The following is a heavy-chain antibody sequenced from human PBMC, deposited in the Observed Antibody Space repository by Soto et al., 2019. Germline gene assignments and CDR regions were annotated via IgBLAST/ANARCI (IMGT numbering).Heavy chain of an antibody. D-gene: IGHD6-13*01. V-gene: IGHV3-21*01. CDR3: ARDMGIAAAGTDY. Sequence: GGSLRLCCAASGFTFSSYSMNWVRQAPGKGLEWVSSISSSSSYIYYADSVKGRFTISRDNAKNSLYLQMNSLRAEDTAVYYCARDMGIAAAGTDYWGQGTLVTVSS. CDR2: ISSSSSYI. J-gene: IGHJ4*02. CDR1: GFTFSSYS.